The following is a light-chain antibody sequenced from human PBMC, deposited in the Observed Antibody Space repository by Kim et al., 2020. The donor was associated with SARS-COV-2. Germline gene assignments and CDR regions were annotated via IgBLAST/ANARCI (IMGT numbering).Light chain of an antibody. V-gene: IGKV3-20*01. CDR2: GAS. CDR3: QQYVSSST. J-gene: IGKJ4*01. CDR1: QGVSRSY. Sequence: VGPRKRATLSYQASQGVSRSYFAWYQQKTGQAPRLLVYGASSRATGIPDRFSGSGSGTDFTLTISRLEPEDFAVYYWQQYVSSSTFGGGTKLEI.